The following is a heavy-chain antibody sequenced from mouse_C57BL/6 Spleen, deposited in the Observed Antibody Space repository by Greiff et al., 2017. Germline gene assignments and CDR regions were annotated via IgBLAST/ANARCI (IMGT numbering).Heavy chain of an antibody. V-gene: IGHV1-54*01. CDR1: GYAFTNYL. J-gene: IGHJ1*03. Sequence: VQLHQSGAELVRPGTSVKVSCKASGYAFTNYLIEWVKPRPGQGLEWIGVINPGRGGTNYNEKFKGKATLTADKSSSTAYMQLSSLTSEDSAVYCCARWDTTVDWYFDVWGTGTTVTVSS. CDR2: INPGRGGT. D-gene: IGHD1-1*01. CDR3: ARWDTTVDWYFDV.